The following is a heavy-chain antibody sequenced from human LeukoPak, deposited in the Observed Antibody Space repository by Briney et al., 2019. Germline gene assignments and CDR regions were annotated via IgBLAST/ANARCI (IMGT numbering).Heavy chain of an antibody. J-gene: IGHJ4*02. CDR3: ARQDVDTAMADY. V-gene: IGHV4-30-4*08. CDR2: MYNSGST. CDR1: GGSISSGDYY. Sequence: SQTLSLTCTVSGGSISSGDYYWSWIRQPPGKGLEWIGHMYNSGSTYYKPSLKSRVTISVDTSKNQFSLKLSSVTAADTAVYYCARQDVDTAMADYWGQGTLVTVFS. D-gene: IGHD5-18*01.